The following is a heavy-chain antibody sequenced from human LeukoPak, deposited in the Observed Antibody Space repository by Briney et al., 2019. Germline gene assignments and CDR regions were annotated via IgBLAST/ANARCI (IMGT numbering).Heavy chain of an antibody. V-gene: IGHV3-20*04. Sequence: GGSLRLSCAASGFTFDGYGMSWVRQAPGKGLEWVSGINWNGGSTGYADSVKGRFTISRDNAKNSLYLQMNSLRAEDTALYYCARADSTGYFLGHFDYWGQGTLVTVSS. J-gene: IGHJ4*02. CDR1: GFTFDGYG. CDR3: ARADSTGYFLGHFDY. D-gene: IGHD3-22*01. CDR2: INWNGGST.